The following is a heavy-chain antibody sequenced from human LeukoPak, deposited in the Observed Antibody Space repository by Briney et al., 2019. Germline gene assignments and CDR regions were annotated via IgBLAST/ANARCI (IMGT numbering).Heavy chain of an antibody. CDR2: IYHSGST. J-gene: IGHJ4*02. CDR3: ARQVTTVTIDY. CDR1: GGSISSGGYY. Sequence: SQTLSLTCTVSGGSISSGGYYWSWIRQPPGKGLEWIGYIYHSGSTYYNPSLKSRVTISVDRSKNQFSLKLSSVTAADTAVYYCARQVTTVTIDYWGQGTLVTVSS. V-gene: IGHV4-30-2*01. D-gene: IGHD4-17*01.